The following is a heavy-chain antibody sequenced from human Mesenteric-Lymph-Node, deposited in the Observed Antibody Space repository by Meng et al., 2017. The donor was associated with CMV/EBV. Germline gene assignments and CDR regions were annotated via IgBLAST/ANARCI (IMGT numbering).Heavy chain of an antibody. CDR1: GFTFSSSA. CDR3: ARNHYDILTGYLPGDY. V-gene: IGHV3-30*04. D-gene: IGHD3-9*01. J-gene: IGHJ4*02. Sequence: SGFTFSSSAMHWVRQATGKGLEWVAVISYDGSNKYYADSVKGRFTISRDNSKNTLYLQMNSLRAEDTAVYYCARNHYDILTGYLPGDYWGQGTLVTVSS. CDR2: ISYDGSNK.